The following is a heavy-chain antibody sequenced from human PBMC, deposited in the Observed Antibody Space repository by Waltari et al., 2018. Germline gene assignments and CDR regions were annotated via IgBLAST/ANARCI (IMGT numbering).Heavy chain of an antibody. CDR3: AKSLVHPEYFQH. J-gene: IGHJ1*01. CDR2: ISGSGGST. V-gene: IGHV3-23*01. Sequence: EVQLLESGGGLVQPGGSLSLSCAASGFTFSSYAMSWVRQDPGKGLEWVSAISGSGGSTYYADSVKGRFTISRDNSKNTLYLQMNSLRAEDTAVYYCAKSLVHPEYFQHWGQGTLVTVSS. CDR1: GFTFSSYA. D-gene: IGHD2-8*02.